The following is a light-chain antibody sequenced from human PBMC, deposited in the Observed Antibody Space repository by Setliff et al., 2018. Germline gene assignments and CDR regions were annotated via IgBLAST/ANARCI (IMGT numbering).Light chain of an antibody. CDR3: AAWDDSLSGWV. V-gene: IGLV1-47*01. Sequence: QSALTQPPSASGTPGQRVTISCSGSSSNIGSNYVYWYQQLPGTAPKLLIYRNNQRPSGVPDRFSGSKSGTSASLAISGLRSEDEADYYCAAWDDSLSGWVFGGGTKGTVL. CDR2: RNN. CDR1: SSNIGSNY. J-gene: IGLJ3*02.